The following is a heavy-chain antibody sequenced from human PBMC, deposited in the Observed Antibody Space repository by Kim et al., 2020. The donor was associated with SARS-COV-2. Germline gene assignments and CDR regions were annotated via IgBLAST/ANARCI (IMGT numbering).Heavy chain of an antibody. CDR2: IKQDGSEK. CDR3: ARAGVTYYLDY. V-gene: IGHV3-7*01. CDR1: KFTFSSYW. Sequence: GGSLRLSCAASKFTFSSYWMSWVRQAPGKGLEWVANIKQDGSEKYYVDSVKGRFTISRDNAKNSLYLQTNSLRAEDTAVYYCARAGVTYYLDYWGQGTLVTVSS. J-gene: IGHJ4*02. D-gene: IGHD3-10*01.